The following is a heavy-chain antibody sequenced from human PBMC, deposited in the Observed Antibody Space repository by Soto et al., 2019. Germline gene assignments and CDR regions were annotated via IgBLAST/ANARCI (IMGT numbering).Heavy chain of an antibody. CDR1: GFTFIGDS. J-gene: IGHJ4*02. CDR3: ARDDFWSGYSVFDY. D-gene: IGHD3-3*01. V-gene: IGHV3-21*01. CDR2: ISSSSSYI. Sequence: PGGSLRLSCAAAGFTFIGDSMNWVRQAPGKGLEWVSSISSSSSYIYYADSVKGRFTISRDNAKNSLYLQMNSLRAEDTAVYYCARDDFWSGYSVFDYWGQGTLVTVSS.